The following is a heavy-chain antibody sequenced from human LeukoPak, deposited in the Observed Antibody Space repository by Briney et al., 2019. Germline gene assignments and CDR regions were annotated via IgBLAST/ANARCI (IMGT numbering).Heavy chain of an antibody. CDR1: GGSISSYY. D-gene: IGHD2-2*01. CDR3: ARVVPAAISTTGPNNPQVTYYYYGMDV. J-gene: IGHJ6*02. V-gene: IGHV4-59*01. CDR2: IYYSGST. Sequence: PSETLSLTCTVSGGSISSYYGSWIRQPPGKGLEWIGYIYYSGSTNYNPSLKSRVTISVDTSKNQFSLKLSSVTAADTAVYYCARVVPAAISTTGPNNPQVTYYYYGMDVWGQGTTVTVSS.